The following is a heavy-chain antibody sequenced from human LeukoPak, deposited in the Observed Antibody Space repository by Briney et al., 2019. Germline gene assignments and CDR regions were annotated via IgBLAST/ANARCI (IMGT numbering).Heavy chain of an antibody. Sequence: ASVKVSCKASGYTFTSYGISWVRQAPGQGLEWMGGIIPIFGTANYAQKFQGRVTITADESTSTAYMELSSLRSEDTAVYYCARVPAYDYVWGSLVGAFDIWGQGTMVTVSS. V-gene: IGHV1-69*13. CDR1: GYTFTSYG. D-gene: IGHD3-16*01. CDR3: ARVPAYDYVWGSLVGAFDI. CDR2: IIPIFGTA. J-gene: IGHJ3*02.